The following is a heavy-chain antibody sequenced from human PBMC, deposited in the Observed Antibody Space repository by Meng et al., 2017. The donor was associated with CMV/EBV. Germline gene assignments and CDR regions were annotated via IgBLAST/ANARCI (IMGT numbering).Heavy chain of an antibody. Sequence: GESLKISCAASGFTFSNAWMSWVRQAPGKGLEWVGRIKSKTDGGTTDYAAPVKGRFTISRDDSKNTLYLQMNSLKTEDTAVYYCTTDSSSWYRGGEDYWGQGTLVTVSS. D-gene: IGHD6-13*01. CDR3: TTDSSSWYRGGEDY. V-gene: IGHV3-15*01. CDR1: GFTFSNAW. CDR2: IKSKTDGGTT. J-gene: IGHJ4*02.